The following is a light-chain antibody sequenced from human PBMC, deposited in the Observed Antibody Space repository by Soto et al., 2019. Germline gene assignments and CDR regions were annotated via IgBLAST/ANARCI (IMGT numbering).Light chain of an antibody. V-gene: IGKV3-11*01. CDR2: GAS. Sequence: IVLTQSPGTLSLSPGERATLSCRASQSVTTQLAWYQQKPGQAPRLLIYGASSRATGIPDRFSGSGSGTDFTLTISSLEPEDFAVYYCQQRSNWLLTFGGGTKVDIK. CDR1: QSVTTQ. CDR3: QQRSNWLLT. J-gene: IGKJ4*01.